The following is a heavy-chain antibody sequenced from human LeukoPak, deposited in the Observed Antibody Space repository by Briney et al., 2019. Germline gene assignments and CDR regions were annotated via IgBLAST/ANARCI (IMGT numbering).Heavy chain of an antibody. Sequence: ASVKVSCKASGYTFTSYAMNWVRRAPGQGLEWMGWINTNSGSPTYAQGFTGRFVFSLDTSVSTAYLQISSLEADDTAVYYCARGQPWLPHWGQGSLVTVSS. V-gene: IGHV7-4-1*02. D-gene: IGHD5-24*01. CDR1: GYTFTSYA. CDR3: ARGQPWLPH. CDR2: INTNSGSP. J-gene: IGHJ4*02.